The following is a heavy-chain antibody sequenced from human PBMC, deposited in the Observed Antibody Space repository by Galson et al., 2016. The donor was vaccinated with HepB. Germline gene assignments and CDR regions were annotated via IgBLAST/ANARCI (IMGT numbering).Heavy chain of an antibody. V-gene: IGHV3-23*01. Sequence: SLRLSCAASGFIFSNYAMTWVRQAPGKGLEWVSVIRGGGGVAFYADSVQGRFTISRDNSRNTLYLHMNSLRAEDTAIYYCAKSSASFGNDAHDVWGQGTTVTVSS. CDR1: GFIFSNYA. J-gene: IGHJ3*01. CDR2: IRGGGGVA. CDR3: AKSSASFGNDAHDV. D-gene: IGHD3-10*01.